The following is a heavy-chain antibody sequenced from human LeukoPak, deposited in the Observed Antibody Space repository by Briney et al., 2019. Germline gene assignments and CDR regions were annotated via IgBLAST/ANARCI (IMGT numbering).Heavy chain of an antibody. V-gene: IGHV1-8*03. J-gene: IGHJ6*03. CDR3: ARKSSGSYFDYYYMGV. CDR1: GYTFTSYD. CDR2: MNPNSGNT. Sequence: ASVKVSCKASGYTFTSYDINWVRQAPGQGLEWMGWMNPNSGNTGHAQKFQGRVTITRNTSISTAYMELSSLRSEDTAVYYCARKSSGSYFDYYYMGVWGKGTTVTVSS. D-gene: IGHD1-26*01.